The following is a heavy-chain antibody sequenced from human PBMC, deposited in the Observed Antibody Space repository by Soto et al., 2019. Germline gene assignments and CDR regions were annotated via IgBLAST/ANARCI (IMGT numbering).Heavy chain of an antibody. J-gene: IGHJ3*01. Sequence: EVKLLESGGGLVQPGGSLRLSCAASGFRFWTYSMSWVRQAPGKGLEWVSGISGDGSATYYTDSLKGRFTVSRDNSKDTLFLQMNTLRVEDTALYYCAKTRLYDNKDYHRDGFDVWGPGTAVTVS. CDR3: AKTRLYDNKDYHRDGFDV. CDR1: GFRFWTYS. V-gene: IGHV3-23*01. CDR2: ISGDGSAT. D-gene: IGHD3-22*01.